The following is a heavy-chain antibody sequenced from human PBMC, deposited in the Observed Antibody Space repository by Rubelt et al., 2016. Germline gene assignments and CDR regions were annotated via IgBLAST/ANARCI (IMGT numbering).Heavy chain of an antibody. J-gene: IGHJ5*02. Sequence: GPGLVKPSETLSLTCTVSGGSISSYYWSWIRQPPGKGLEWIGYIYYSGSTNYNPSLKSRVTISVDTSKNQFSLKLSSVTAADTAVYYCARERHYGSGSYRNWFDPWGQGTLVTVSS. CDR3: ARERHYGSGSYRNWFDP. V-gene: IGHV4-59*01. D-gene: IGHD3-10*01. CDR2: IYYSGST. CDR1: GGSISSYY.